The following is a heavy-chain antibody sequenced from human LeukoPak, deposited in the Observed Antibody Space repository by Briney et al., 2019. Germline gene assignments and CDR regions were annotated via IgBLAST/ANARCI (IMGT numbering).Heavy chain of an antibody. D-gene: IGHD2-2*02. J-gene: IGHJ6*02. Sequence: GESLKISCKGSGYSFTSYWIGWVRQMPGKGLEWMGIIYPGDSDARYSPSFQGQVTISADKSISTAYLQWSSLKASDTAMYYCARHGPLYCSSTSCYTEDYYYYGMDVWGQGNTVTASS. CDR1: GYSFTSYW. CDR2: IYPGDSDA. V-gene: IGHV5-51*01. CDR3: ARHGPLYCSSTSCYTEDYYYYGMDV.